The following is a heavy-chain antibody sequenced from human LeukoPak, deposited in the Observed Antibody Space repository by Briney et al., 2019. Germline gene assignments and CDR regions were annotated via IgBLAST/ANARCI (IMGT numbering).Heavy chain of an antibody. Sequence: ASVKVSCKASGYTFTSYDINWVRQATGQGLEWMGWMNPNSGNTGYAQKFQGRVTMTRNTSISTAYMELSSLRSEDTAVCYCARGGTYSGSYRWFDPWGQGTLVTVSS. D-gene: IGHD1-26*01. J-gene: IGHJ5*02. CDR3: ARGGTYSGSYRWFDP. CDR2: MNPNSGNT. CDR1: GYTFTSYD. V-gene: IGHV1-8*01.